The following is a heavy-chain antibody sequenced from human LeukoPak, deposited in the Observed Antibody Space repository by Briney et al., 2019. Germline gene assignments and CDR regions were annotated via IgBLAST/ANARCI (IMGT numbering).Heavy chain of an antibody. V-gene: IGHV3-7*01. J-gene: IGHJ4*02. CDR3: AAWGLHNY. D-gene: IGHD7-27*01. CDR2: INLGGSAK. CDR1: GFAFSDYW. Sequence: PGGSLRLSCSASGFAFSDYWMNWVRQAPGKGPEWVVNINLGGSAKLYVDSVKGRCTISRDNAKNSLYLQMNSLRVEDTAVYYCAAWGLHNYWGQGTLVTVSS.